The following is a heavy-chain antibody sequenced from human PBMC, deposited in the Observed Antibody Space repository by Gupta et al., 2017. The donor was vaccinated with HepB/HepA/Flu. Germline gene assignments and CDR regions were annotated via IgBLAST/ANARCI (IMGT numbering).Heavy chain of an antibody. D-gene: IGHD3-9*01. J-gene: IGHJ3*02. CDR2: ISSSSSYI. Sequence: EVQLVESGGGLVKPGGSLRLSCAASGFTFSSYSMNWVRQAPGKGLEWVSSISSSSSYIYYADSVKGRFTISRDNAKNSLYLQMNSLRAEDTAVYYCASTQLRYFDWLAFDIWGQGTMVTVSS. V-gene: IGHV3-21*01. CDR3: ASTQLRYFDWLAFDI. CDR1: GFTFSSYS.